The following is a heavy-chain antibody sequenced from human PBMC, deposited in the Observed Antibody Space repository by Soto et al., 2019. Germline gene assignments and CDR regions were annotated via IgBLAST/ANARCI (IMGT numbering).Heavy chain of an antibody. D-gene: IGHD3-10*01. CDR3: ARDHYYYGSGDKGGFDP. CDR2: IYHTGST. V-gene: IGHV4-4*02. J-gene: IGHJ5*02. CDR1: GGSLSSTHW. Sequence: QVQLQESGPGLVKPSGTLSLTCAVSGGSLSSTHWWSWVRQPPRKGLEWIGDIYHTGSTNYNPSLKSRVTISVDKSNTPFSMNRSSVTAAATAVYYCARDHYYYGSGDKGGFDPWGEGALVIVSS.